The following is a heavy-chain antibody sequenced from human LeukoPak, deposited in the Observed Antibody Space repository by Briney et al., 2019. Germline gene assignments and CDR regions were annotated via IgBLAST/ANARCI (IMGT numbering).Heavy chain of an antibody. J-gene: IGHJ4*02. V-gene: IGHV3-30*02. CDR2: IRYDGSNK. D-gene: IGHD4-17*01. CDR3: AKGTTVTHDY. CDR1: GLTFSSYG. Sequence: PGGSLRLSCAASGLTFSSYGMHWVRQAPGKGLEWVAFIRYDGSNKYYADSVKGRFTISRDNSKNTLYLQMNSLRAEDTAVYYCAKGTTVTHDYWGQGTLVTVSS.